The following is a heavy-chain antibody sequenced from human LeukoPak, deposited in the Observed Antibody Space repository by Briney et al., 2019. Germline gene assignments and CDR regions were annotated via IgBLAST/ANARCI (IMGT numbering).Heavy chain of an antibody. CDR2: ISSSGADI. CDR3: ARAPEADDAFDI. V-gene: IGHV3-23*01. Sequence: TGGSLRLSCAASGFTFSSYAMTWVRQAPGKGLEWVSTISSSGADIFYVASVKGRFTISRDNSKNTLYLQMNSLRAEDTAVYYCARAPEADDAFDIWGQGTMVTVSS. CDR1: GFTFSSYA. J-gene: IGHJ3*02. D-gene: IGHD1-14*01.